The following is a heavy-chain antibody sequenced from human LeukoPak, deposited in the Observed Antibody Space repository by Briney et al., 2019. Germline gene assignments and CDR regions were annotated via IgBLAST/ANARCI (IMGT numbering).Heavy chain of an antibody. V-gene: IGHV3-7*01. Sequence: QPGGSLRLSCAASGFTFSSYWMSWVRQAPGKGLECVSNIKKDGSETYYVDSVKGRFTISRDNAKNSLYLPMNSLRAEDTAVYYCARIYYDSSGYYNKSAFDIWGQGTMVTVSS. J-gene: IGHJ3*02. D-gene: IGHD3-22*01. CDR2: IKKDGSET. CDR1: GFTFSSYW. CDR3: ARIYYDSSGYYNKSAFDI.